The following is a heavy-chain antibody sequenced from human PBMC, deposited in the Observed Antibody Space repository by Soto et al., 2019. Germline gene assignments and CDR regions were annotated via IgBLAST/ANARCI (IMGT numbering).Heavy chain of an antibody. D-gene: IGHD2-15*01. CDR3: ARPCRGGSCFDD. Sequence: EVQLVESGGGLVQPGGSLRLSCAASGFTFSSYWMHWVRQAPGKGLVWVSRINSDGSSTSYADSVKGRFTISRDNAMNTLYLQMNSVRAEYTAVYYCARPCRGGSCFDDWGQAALVSVSS. CDR1: GFTFSSYW. J-gene: IGHJ4*02. CDR2: INSDGSST. V-gene: IGHV3-74*01.